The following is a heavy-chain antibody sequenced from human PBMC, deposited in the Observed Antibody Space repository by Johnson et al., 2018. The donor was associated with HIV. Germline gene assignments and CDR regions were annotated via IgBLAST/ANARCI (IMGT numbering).Heavy chain of an antibody. V-gene: IGHV3-9*01. CDR2: ISWNSGRI. Sequence: VQLVESGGGVVRPGGSLRLSCAASGFTFDDYAIHWVRQAPGKGLEWVSGISWNSGRIGYADYVKGRFTISRENAKNSLYLQMNSLRAGDTAVYYCARGTSVVTLHAFDLWGQVTLVTVSS. CDR1: GFTFDDYA. CDR3: ARGTSVVTLHAFDL. J-gene: IGHJ3*01. D-gene: IGHD4-23*01.